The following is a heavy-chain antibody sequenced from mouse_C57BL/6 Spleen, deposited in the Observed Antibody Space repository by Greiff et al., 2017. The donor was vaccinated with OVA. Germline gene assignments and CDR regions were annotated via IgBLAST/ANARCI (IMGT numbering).Heavy chain of an antibody. J-gene: IGHJ4*01. D-gene: IGHD2-3*01. V-gene: IGHV14-3*01. CDR1: GFNIKNTY. CDR3: ARRGDGYYGAMDY. CDR2: IDPANGNT. Sequence: EVQGVESVAELVRPGASVKLSCTASGFNIKNTYMHWVKQRPEQGLEWIGRIDPANGNTKYAPKFQGKATITADTSSNIAYLQLSSLTSEDTAIYYCARRGDGYYGAMDYWGQGTSVTVSS.